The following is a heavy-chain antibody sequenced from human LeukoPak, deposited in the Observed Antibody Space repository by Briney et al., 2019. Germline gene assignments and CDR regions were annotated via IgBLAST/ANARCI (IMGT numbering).Heavy chain of an antibody. V-gene: IGHV3-21*01. CDR3: AVNFRH. D-gene: IGHD2/OR15-2a*01. J-gene: IGHJ4*02. CDR1: GFILRVSD. CDR2: ITHNSANI. Sequence: GGSLRLSCAAPGFILRVSDMVWARQAPGKGLEWVSTITHNSANIYYADSVKGRFSISRDNARNSLFLQMNSLRAEDTAVYYCAVNFRHWGPGTLVTVSS.